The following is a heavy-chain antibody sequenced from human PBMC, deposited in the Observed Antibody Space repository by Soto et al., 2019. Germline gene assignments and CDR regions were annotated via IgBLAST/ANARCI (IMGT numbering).Heavy chain of an antibody. D-gene: IGHD6-19*01. V-gene: IGHV4-30-2*01. CDR3: VSSRNGYYNSGWYLDDY. J-gene: IGHJ4*01. CDR1: GGSISSGGYS. CDR2: IYHSGST. Sequence: PSETLSLTCAVSGGSISSGGYSWSWIRQPPGKGLEWIGYIYHSGSTYYNPSLKSRVTISVDRSKNQFSLKLTSVTAADTAVYYCVSSRNGYYNSGWYLDDYWGQGTLVTVSS.